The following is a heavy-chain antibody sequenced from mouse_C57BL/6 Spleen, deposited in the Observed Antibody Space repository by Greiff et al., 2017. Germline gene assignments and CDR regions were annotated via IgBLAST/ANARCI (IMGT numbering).Heavy chain of an antibody. J-gene: IGHJ1*03. Sequence: EVQGVESGGGLVKPGGSLKLSCAASGFTFSDYGMHWVRQAPEKGLEWVAYISSGSSTIYYADTVTGRFTISRDNAKNTLFLQMTSLRSEDTAMYYCARRETYWYFEVWGTGTTVTVSS. CDR3: ARRETYWYFEV. CDR1: GFTFSDYG. CDR2: ISSGSSTI. V-gene: IGHV5-17*01.